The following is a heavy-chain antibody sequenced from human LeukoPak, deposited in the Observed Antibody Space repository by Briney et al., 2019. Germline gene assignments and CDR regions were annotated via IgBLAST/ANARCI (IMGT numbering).Heavy chain of an antibody. J-gene: IGHJ4*02. CDR1: GGSISSSSYY. D-gene: IGHD3-3*01. CDR2: IYASGST. V-gene: IGHV4-39*01. CDR3: ARRTYYDFWSKRPPFDS. Sequence: SETLSLTCTVPGGSISSSSYYWGWIRPPPGKGLEWLGSIYASGSTSSHPSLERRGTISVDPSTNQFSLKLSSVPPADTAVYCWARRTYYDFWSKRPPFDSWGQGTLVTVSS.